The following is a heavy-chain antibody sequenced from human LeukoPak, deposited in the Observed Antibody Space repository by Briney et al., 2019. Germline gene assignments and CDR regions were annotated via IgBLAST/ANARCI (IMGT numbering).Heavy chain of an antibody. V-gene: IGHV4-4*07. J-gene: IGHJ4*02. CDR1: GGSINSYY. Sequence: PSETLSLTCTVTGGSINSYYWSWIRQPTGKGLEWIGRIYSSGSTNYNPSLKSRVSMSVDTSKNQFSLKLTSVTAADTAVYYCARGGKATVVTMWGQGILVTVSS. CDR3: ARGGKATVVTM. CDR2: IYSSGST. D-gene: IGHD4-23*01.